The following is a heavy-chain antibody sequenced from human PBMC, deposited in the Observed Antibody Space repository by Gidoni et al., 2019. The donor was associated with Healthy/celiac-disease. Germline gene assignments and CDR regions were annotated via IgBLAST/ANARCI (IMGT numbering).Heavy chain of an antibody. CDR1: GFSLSTSGVG. Sequence: QITLKESGPTLVKPTQTLTLTCTFSGFSLSTSGVGVGWIRQPPGKALEWLALIYWDDDKRYSPSLKSRLTITKDTSKNQVVLTMTNMDPVDTATYYCAHVARGSGSYYKGGFDYWGQGTLVTVSS. J-gene: IGHJ4*02. CDR2: IYWDDDK. CDR3: AHVARGSGSYYKGGFDY. D-gene: IGHD3-10*01. V-gene: IGHV2-5*02.